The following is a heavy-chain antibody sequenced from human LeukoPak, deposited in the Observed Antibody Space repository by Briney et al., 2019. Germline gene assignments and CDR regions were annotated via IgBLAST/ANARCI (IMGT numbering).Heavy chain of an antibody. Sequence: SETLSLTCTVSGGSISSYYWSWIRQPPGKGLGWMGYIYYSVSTNYNPSLKSRVTISVDTSKDQFSLKLSSVTAADTAVYYCARVRADYSSPTEENYYYYMDVWGKGTTVTVSS. V-gene: IGHV4-59*01. D-gene: IGHD6-13*01. CDR1: GGSISSYY. CDR2: IYYSVST. J-gene: IGHJ6*03. CDR3: ARVRADYSSPTEENYYYYMDV.